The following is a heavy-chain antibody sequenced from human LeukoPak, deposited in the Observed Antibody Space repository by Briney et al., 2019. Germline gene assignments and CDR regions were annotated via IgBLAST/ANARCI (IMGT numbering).Heavy chain of an antibody. Sequence: SQTLSLTCAISGDSVSSNSAAWNWIRQSPSRGLEWLGRTYYRSKWYNGYAESVKSRITINPDTSKNQFSLQLNSVTPEDTAVYYCTRDEQWLLYFDYWGQGTLVTVSS. V-gene: IGHV6-1*01. CDR2: TYYRSKWYN. CDR1: GDSVSSNSAA. J-gene: IGHJ4*02. CDR3: TRDEQWLLYFDY. D-gene: IGHD6-19*01.